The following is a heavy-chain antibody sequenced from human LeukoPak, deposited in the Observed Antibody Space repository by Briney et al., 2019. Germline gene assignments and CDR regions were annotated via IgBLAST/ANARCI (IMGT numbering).Heavy chain of an antibody. CDR2: IYYSGST. V-gene: IGHV4-30-4*01. CDR1: GGSLSSGDYY. CDR3: ARAYSSGWYEKDAFDI. Sequence: SETLSLTCTVSGGSLSSGDYYWSWLRQPPGTGLEWFGYIYYSGSTYYNPSLKSRVTISVDTSKNQFSLKLSSVTAADTAVYYCARAYSSGWYEKDAFDIWGQGTMVTVSS. J-gene: IGHJ3*02. D-gene: IGHD6-13*01.